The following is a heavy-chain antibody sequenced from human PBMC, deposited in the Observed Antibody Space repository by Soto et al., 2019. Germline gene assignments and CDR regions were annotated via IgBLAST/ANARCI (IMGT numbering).Heavy chain of an antibody. D-gene: IGHD6-19*01. V-gene: IGHV3-30*18. Sequence: PGGSLRLSCAASGFTFSSYGMHWVRQAPGKGLEWVAVISYDGSNKYYADSGKGRFTISRDNSKNTLYLQMNSLRAEDTAVYYCAKGVAGTGYGYWGQGTLVTVSS. CDR3: AKGVAGTGYGY. J-gene: IGHJ4*02. CDR2: ISYDGSNK. CDR1: GFTFSSYG.